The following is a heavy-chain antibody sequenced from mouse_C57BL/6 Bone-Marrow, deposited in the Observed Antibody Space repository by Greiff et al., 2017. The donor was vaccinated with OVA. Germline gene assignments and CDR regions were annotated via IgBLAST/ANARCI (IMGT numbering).Heavy chain of an antibody. CDR2: INSDGGST. D-gene: IGHD3-1*01. CDR3: ARPPQLGLRSYAMDY. J-gene: IGHJ4*01. V-gene: IGHV5-2*01. CDR1: EYEFPSHD. Sequence: EVKVVESGGGLVQPGESLKLSCESNEYEFPSHDMSWVRKTPEKRLELVAAINSDGGSTYYPDTMERRFIISRDNTKKTLYLQMSSLRSEDTALYYCARPPQLGLRSYAMDYWGQGTSVTVSS.